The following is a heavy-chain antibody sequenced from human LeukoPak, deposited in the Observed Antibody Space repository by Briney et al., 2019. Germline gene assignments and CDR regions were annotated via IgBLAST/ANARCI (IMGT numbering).Heavy chain of an antibody. J-gene: IGHJ5*02. CDR2: ISGSGGNT. Sequence: GGSLRLSCPPSGFTFSSYAMSWVRQAPGIGLEWVSAISGSGGNTYYADSVKGRFTISRGNSKNTLYLQMNSLRAEDTAVYYCAKGSVYSSSWVDWFDPWGQGTLVTVSS. V-gene: IGHV3-23*01. CDR3: AKGSVYSSSWVDWFDP. D-gene: IGHD6-13*01. CDR1: GFTFSSYA.